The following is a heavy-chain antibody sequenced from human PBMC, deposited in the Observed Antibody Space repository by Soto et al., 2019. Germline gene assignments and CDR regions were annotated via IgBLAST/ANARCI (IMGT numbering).Heavy chain of an antibody. Sequence: PXESLKISCKGSGYSFTSYWIGWVRQMPGKGLEWMGIIYPGDSDTRYSPSFQGQVTISADKSISTAYLQWSSLKAPDTAMYYCAVTITGTSYGMDVWGQGPTVTVSS. D-gene: IGHD1-7*01. CDR1: GYSFTSYW. V-gene: IGHV5-51*01. J-gene: IGHJ6*02. CDR3: AVTITGTSYGMDV. CDR2: IYPGDSDT.